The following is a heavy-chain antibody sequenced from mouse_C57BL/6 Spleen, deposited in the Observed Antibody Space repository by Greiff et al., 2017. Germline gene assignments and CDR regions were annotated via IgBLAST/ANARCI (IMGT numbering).Heavy chain of an antibody. CDR1: GYTFTSYW. CDR2: SNPSNGGT. Sequence: VQLQQPGTELVKPGASVKLSCKASGYTFTSYWLQWVKQRPGQGLEWIGNSNPSNGGTNYNEKFKSKATLTIDKSSNTAYLQLSSLTSEDSALYYCARGIYGGYVAWFANGGQGTLVTVSA. D-gene: IGHD1-1*02. V-gene: IGHV1-53*01. J-gene: IGHJ3*01. CDR3: ARGIYGGYVAWFAN.